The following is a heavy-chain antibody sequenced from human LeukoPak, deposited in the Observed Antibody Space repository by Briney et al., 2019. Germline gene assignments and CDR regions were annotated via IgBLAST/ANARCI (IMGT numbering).Heavy chain of an antibody. J-gene: IGHJ3*02. CDR1: GGSFGGYY. V-gene: IGHV4-34*01. CDR3: ARGEGIVATILDAFDI. D-gene: IGHD5-12*01. CDR2: INHSGST. Sequence: KPSETLSLTCAVYGGSFGGYYWSWIRQPPGKGLEWIGEINHSGSTNYNPSLKSRVTISVDTSKNQFSLKLSSVTAADTAVYYCARGEGIVATILDAFDIWGQGTMVTVSS.